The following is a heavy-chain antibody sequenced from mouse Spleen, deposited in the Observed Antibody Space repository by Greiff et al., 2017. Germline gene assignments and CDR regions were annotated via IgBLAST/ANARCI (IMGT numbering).Heavy chain of an antibody. Sequence: VKLVESGPGLVQPSQSLSITCTVSGFSLTSYGVHWVRQSPGKGLEWLGVIWSGGSTDYNAAFISRLSISKDNSKSQVFFKMNSLQADDTAIYYCARNPPFITTVVEGLYAMDYWGQGTSVTVSS. CDR3: ARNPPFITTVVEGLYAMDY. J-gene: IGHJ4*01. CDR2: IWSGGST. CDR1: GFSLTSYG. V-gene: IGHV2-2*01. D-gene: IGHD1-1*01.